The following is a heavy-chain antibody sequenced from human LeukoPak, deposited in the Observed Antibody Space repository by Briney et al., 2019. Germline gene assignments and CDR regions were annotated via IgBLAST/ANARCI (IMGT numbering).Heavy chain of an antibody. CDR2: ISGSGGST. D-gene: IGHD4-17*01. J-gene: IGHJ4*02. CDR3: AKGKNDYGDLFDY. CDR1: GFTFSSYA. Sequence: GGSLRLTCAASGFTFSSYAMSWVRQAPGKGLEWVSAISGSGGSTYYADSVKGRFTISRDNSKNTLYLQMNSLRAEDTAVYYCAKGKNDYGDLFDYWGQGTLVTVSS. V-gene: IGHV3-23*01.